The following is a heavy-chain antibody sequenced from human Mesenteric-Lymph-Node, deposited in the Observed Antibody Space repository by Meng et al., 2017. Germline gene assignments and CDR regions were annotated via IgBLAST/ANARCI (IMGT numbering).Heavy chain of an antibody. CDR1: GYTFTSYG. V-gene: IGHV1-69*13. CDR2: IIPIFGTA. CDR3: ARDREYSSSSENYYYYGMDV. D-gene: IGHD6-6*01. Sequence: SVKVSCKASGYTFTSYGISWVRQAPGQGLEWMGGIIPIFGTANYAQKFQGRVTITADESTSTAYMELSSLRSEDTAVYYCARDREYSSSSENYYYYGMDVWGQGTTVTVSS. J-gene: IGHJ6*02.